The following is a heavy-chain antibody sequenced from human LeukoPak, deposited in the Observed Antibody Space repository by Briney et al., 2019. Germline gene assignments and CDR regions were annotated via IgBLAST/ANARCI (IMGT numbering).Heavy chain of an antibody. V-gene: IGHV1-8*01. CDR1: GYTFTSYD. CDR3: ASGIALHDAFDI. Sequence: ASVKVSCKASGYTFTSYDINWVRQATGQGLEWMGWMNPNSGNTGYAQKFQGRVTMTRNTSISTAYMELSSLRSEDTAAYYCASGIALHDAFDIWGQGTMVTVSS. J-gene: IGHJ3*02. D-gene: IGHD3-16*02. CDR2: MNPNSGNT.